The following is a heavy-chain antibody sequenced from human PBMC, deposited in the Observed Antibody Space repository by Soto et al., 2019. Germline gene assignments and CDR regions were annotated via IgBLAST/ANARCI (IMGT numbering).Heavy chain of an antibody. Sequence: PGGSLRLSCAASGFTFSSYSMNWVRQAPGKGLEWVSYISSSSSTIYYADSVKGRFTISRDNAKNSLYLQMNSLRDEDTAVYYCARERAVGIAVALNWFYPWGQGTLVTVSS. D-gene: IGHD6-19*01. CDR2: ISSSSSTI. V-gene: IGHV3-48*02. CDR1: GFTFSSYS. CDR3: ARERAVGIAVALNWFYP. J-gene: IGHJ5*02.